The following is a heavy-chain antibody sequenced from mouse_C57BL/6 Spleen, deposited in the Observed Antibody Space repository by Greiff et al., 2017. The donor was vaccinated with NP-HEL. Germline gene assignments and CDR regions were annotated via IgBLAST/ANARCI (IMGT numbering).Heavy chain of an antibody. D-gene: IGHD1-1*01. CDR1: GFTFSDYG. CDR3: AREFYYYGSSLDY. CDR2: ISSGSSTI. J-gene: IGHJ2*01. V-gene: IGHV5-17*01. Sequence: EVKLVESGGGLVKPGGSLKLSCAASGFTFSDYGMHWVRQAPEKGLEWVAYISSGSSTIYYADTVKGRFTISRDNAKNTLFLQMTCLRSEDTAMDYCAREFYYYGSSLDYWGQGTTLTVSS.